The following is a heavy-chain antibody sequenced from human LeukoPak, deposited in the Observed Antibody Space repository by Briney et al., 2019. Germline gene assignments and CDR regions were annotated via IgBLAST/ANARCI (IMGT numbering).Heavy chain of an antibody. CDR3: ARVEIVVVPAAISYYYYYYTDV. CDR2: ISSSGSTI. V-gene: IGHV3-48*04. J-gene: IGHJ6*03. D-gene: IGHD2-2*03. Sequence: PGGSLRLPCAASGFTFSSYGMNWVRQAPGKGLEWVSYISSSGSTIYYADSVKGRFTISRDNAKNSLYLQMNSLRAEDTAVYYCARVEIVVVPAAISYYYYYYTDVWGKGTTVTVSS. CDR1: GFTFSSYG.